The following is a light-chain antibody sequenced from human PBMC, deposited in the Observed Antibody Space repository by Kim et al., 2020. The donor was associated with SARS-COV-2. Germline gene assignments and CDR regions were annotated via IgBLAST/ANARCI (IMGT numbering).Light chain of an antibody. CDR3: QQYNNWPRST. CDR2: GAS. V-gene: IGKV3-15*01. Sequence: EIVMTQSPATLSVSPGERATLSCRASQSVSSNLAWYQQKPGQAPRLLIYGASTRATGIPARFSGSGYGTEFTLTISSLQSEDFAVYYCQQYNNWPRSTFGGGTKVEIK. CDR1: QSVSSN. J-gene: IGKJ4*01.